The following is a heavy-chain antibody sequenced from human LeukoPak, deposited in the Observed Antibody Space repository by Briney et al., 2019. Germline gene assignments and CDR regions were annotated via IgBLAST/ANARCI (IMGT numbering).Heavy chain of an antibody. Sequence: GGSLRLSCVASGFTLSSYSMNWVRQAPGKGLEWVSYIGSSGSTVYYADSVKGRFTISRDNAKNSLYLQMNSLRAEDTAVYYCAKTIVALVFDIWGQGTMVTVSS. CDR3: AKTIVALVFDI. V-gene: IGHV3-48*01. D-gene: IGHD2-15*01. CDR2: IGSSGSTV. CDR1: GFTLSSYS. J-gene: IGHJ3*02.